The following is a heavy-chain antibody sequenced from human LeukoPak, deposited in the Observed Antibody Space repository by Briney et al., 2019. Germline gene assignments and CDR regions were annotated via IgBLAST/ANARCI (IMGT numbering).Heavy chain of an antibody. Sequence: PGRSLILSCAASGFTFDDYAMHWVRQAPGKGLEWVSGISWNSGSIGYADSVKGRFTISRDNAKNSLYLQMNSLRAEDTALYYCAKDMVDSSGPWRYFQHWGQGTLVTVSS. J-gene: IGHJ1*01. CDR2: ISWNSGSI. CDR3: AKDMVDSSGPWRYFQH. CDR1: GFTFDDYA. D-gene: IGHD3-22*01. V-gene: IGHV3-9*01.